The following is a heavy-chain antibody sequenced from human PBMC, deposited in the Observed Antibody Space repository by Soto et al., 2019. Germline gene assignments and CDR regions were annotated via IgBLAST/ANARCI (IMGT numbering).Heavy chain of an antibody. V-gene: IGHV3-21*01. CDR1: GFTFSSYS. CDR2: ISRSAGNT. CDR3: ARDQVPGLDAFDI. Sequence: EVQVVESGGGLVQPGGSLRLSCAASGFTFSSYSMNWVRQAPGKGLEWVSSISRSAGNTYYADSVKGRFTISRDNAKNSMYLQMNSLRAEDTAVYYCARDQVPGLDAFDIWGQGTMVTVSS. J-gene: IGHJ3*02.